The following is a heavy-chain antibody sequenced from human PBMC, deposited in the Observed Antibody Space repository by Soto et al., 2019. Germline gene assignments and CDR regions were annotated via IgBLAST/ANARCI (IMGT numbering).Heavy chain of an antibody. CDR1: GGSISSGGYY. V-gene: IGHV4-31*03. Sequence: PSETLSLTCTVSGGSISSGGYYWSWIRQHPGKGLEWIGYIYYSGSTYYNPSLKSRVTISVDTSKNQFSLKLSSVTAADTAVYYCARVNMLVVVRSPPDVFDIWAKGTMVTV. D-gene: IGHD3-22*01. J-gene: IGHJ3*02. CDR3: ARVNMLVVVRSPPDVFDI. CDR2: IYYSGST.